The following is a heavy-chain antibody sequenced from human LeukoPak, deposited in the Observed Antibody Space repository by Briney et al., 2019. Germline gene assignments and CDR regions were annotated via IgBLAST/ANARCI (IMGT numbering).Heavy chain of an antibody. CDR1: GGSISSSNCY. V-gene: IGHV4-39*07. Sequence: SETLSLTCIVSGGSISSSNCYWGWIRQSPGKGLEWIGSIYSRGSTYYNPSLKSRVIVSSDMSKNQFSLKLSSVTAADTAVYYCARSHYYGSGSYYYNWFDPWGQGTLVTVSS. J-gene: IGHJ5*02. CDR2: IYSRGST. D-gene: IGHD3-10*01. CDR3: ARSHYYGSGSYYYNWFDP.